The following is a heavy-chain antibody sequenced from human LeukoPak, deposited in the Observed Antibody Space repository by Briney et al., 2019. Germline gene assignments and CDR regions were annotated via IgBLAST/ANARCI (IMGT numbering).Heavy chain of an antibody. CDR1: GFTFSSYA. CDR2: ISNSGGSA. J-gene: IGHJ5*02. V-gene: IGHV3-23*01. D-gene: IGHD6-19*01. Sequence: PGGSLRLSCAVSGFTFSSYAMSWVRQAPGKGLEWVSAISNSGGSAYYPDSLKGRFTISRDNSKYTLHLQMNSLRAEDTAVYYCARDLRSSGWGWFDHWGQGTLVTVSS. CDR3: ARDLRSSGWGWFDH.